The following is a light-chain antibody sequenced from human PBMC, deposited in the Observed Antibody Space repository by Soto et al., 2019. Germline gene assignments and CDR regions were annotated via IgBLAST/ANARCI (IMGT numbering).Light chain of an antibody. CDR3: SSYTSSRAWV. V-gene: IGLV2-14*01. J-gene: IGLJ1*01. CDR2: AVY. CDR1: NSDVGAHDL. Sequence: QSVLTQPASVSGSPGQSIAISCTGTNSDVGAHDLVSWYQHHPGKAPRLMIYAVYNRPSGVSDRFSGSKSGNTASLTISGLQAEDEADYYSSSYTSSRAWVFGIRTKVT.